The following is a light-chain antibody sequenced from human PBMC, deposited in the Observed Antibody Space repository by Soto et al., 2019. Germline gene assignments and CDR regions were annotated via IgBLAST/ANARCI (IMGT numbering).Light chain of an antibody. CDR2: STN. CDR3: ALYMGSGIGA. J-gene: IGLJ3*02. CDR1: SGSVSTSYY. V-gene: IGLV8-61*01. Sequence: QTVVTQEPSFSVSPGRTVTLTCGLSSGSVSTSYYPSWYQQTPGQAPRTLIYSTNTRSSGVPDRFSGSILGNKAALTITGAQADVEAIYYSALYMGSGIGAFAGGTTPTVL.